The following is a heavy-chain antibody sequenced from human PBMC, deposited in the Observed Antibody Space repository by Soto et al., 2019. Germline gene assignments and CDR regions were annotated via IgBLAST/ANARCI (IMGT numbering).Heavy chain of an antibody. CDR1: GGTFSNYV. CDR2: IIPISGTA. V-gene: IGHV1-69*01. J-gene: IGHJ1*01. D-gene: IGHD1-1*01. CDR3: ARGWNDFPH. Sequence: QVQLVQSGAEVKKPGSSVKVSCKASGGTFSNYVITWVRQAPGQGLECMGGIIPISGTANYAQKFQGRVTITADEHTSTVYMELSSLRSEETAVYYCARGWNDFPHWGQGTLVTVSS.